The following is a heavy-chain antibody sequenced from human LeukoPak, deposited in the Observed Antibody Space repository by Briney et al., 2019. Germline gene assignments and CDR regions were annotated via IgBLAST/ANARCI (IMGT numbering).Heavy chain of an antibody. Sequence: GGSLRLSCAASGFTFSSYSMNWVRQAPGKGLEWVSSISSNSSYIYSADSVKGRFTISRDNAKNSLYLQMNSLRAEDTALYYCARGYSNYGYVFDIWGQGTTVTVSS. CDR1: GFTFSSYS. V-gene: IGHV3-21*01. CDR2: ISSNSSYI. D-gene: IGHD4-11*01. J-gene: IGHJ3*02. CDR3: ARGYSNYGYVFDI.